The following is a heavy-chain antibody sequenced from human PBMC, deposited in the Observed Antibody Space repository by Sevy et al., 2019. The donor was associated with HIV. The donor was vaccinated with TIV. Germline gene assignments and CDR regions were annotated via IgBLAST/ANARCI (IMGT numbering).Heavy chain of an antibody. CDR2: INHSGST. CDR3: ARVVEAGYYYYGMDV. J-gene: IGHJ6*02. V-gene: IGHV4-34*01. CDR1: GGSFSGYY. Sequence: SETLSLTCAVYGGSFSGYYWSWIRQPPGKGLEWIGEINHSGSTNYNPSPKSRVTISVDTSKNQFSLKLSSVTAADTAVYYCARVVEAGYYYYGMDVWGQGTTVTVSS.